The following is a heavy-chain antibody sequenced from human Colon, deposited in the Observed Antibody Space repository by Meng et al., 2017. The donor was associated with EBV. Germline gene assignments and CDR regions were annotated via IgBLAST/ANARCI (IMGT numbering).Heavy chain of an antibody. CDR3: ARDGGVTHIP. D-gene: IGHD2-8*02. J-gene: IGHJ5*02. Sequence: QGLLQESGAGLVKPSGTLPLTCAVSGTSISTSNWWSWIRQSPGEGLEWIGAIYHNGQTNYNPSLKSRVSMSVDESKNEFSLNLKSVTAADTAVYYCARDGGVTHIPWGQGVLVTVSS. V-gene: IGHV4-4*02. CDR2: IYHNGQT. CDR1: GTSISTSNW.